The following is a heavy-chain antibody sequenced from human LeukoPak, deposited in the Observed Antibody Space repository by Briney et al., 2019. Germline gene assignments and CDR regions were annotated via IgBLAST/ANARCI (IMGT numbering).Heavy chain of an antibody. CDR3: ARSAMGGYSKLDAFDI. D-gene: IGHD5-12*01. V-gene: IGHV4-31*03. CDR1: GGSISSGGYY. CDR2: IYYSGST. Sequence: SQTLSLTCTVSGGSISSGGYYWSWIRQHRGKGLEWIGYIYYSGSTYYNPSLKSRVTISVDTSKNQFSLKLSSVTAADTAVYYCARSAMGGYSKLDAFDIWGQGTMVTVSS. J-gene: IGHJ3*02.